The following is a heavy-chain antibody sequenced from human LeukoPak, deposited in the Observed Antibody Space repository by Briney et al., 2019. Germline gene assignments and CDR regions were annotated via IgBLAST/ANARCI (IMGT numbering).Heavy chain of an antibody. D-gene: IGHD4-11*01. CDR3: ARDRNSNYRYGMDV. V-gene: IGHV1-69*13. CDR2: IIPIFGTA. J-gene: IGHJ6*02. Sequence: SVKVSCKASGGTFSSYAISWVRQAPGQGLEWMGGIIPIFGTANYAQKFQGRVTITADESTSAAYMELSSLRSEDTAVYYCARDRNSNYRYGMDVWGQGTTVTVSS. CDR1: GGTFSSYA.